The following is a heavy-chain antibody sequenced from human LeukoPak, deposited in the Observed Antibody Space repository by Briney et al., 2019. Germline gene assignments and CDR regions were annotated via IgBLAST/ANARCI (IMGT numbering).Heavy chain of an antibody. CDR2: IYTSGST. D-gene: IGHD2-2*01. Sequence: SETLSLTCTVSGGSISSYYWSWIRQPAGKGLEWIGRIYTSGSTNYNPSLKSRVTMSVDTSKNQFSLKLSSVTAADTAVYYCARRFCSSTSCYHGMDVWGQGTTVTVSS. J-gene: IGHJ6*02. V-gene: IGHV4-4*07. CDR1: GGSISSYY. CDR3: ARRFCSSTSCYHGMDV.